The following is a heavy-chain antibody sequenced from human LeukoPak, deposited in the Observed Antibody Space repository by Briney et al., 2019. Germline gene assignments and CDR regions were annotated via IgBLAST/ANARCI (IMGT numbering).Heavy chain of an antibody. D-gene: IGHD1-7*01. Sequence: GGSLRLSCAASGFTFSSYWMSWVRQAPGKGLEWVANIKQDGSEKYYVDSVKGRFTISRDNAKNSLYLQMNSLRAEDTAVYYCARMIGGITGTTYSTRYYYYKDVWGKGTTVTVSS. CDR3: ARMIGGITGTTYSTRYYYYKDV. J-gene: IGHJ6*03. CDR1: GFTFSSYW. V-gene: IGHV3-7*01. CDR2: IKQDGSEK.